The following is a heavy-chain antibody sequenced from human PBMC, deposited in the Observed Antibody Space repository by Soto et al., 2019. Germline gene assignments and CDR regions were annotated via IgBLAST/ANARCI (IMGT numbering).Heavy chain of an antibody. Sequence: SETLSLTCTVSGGSISSSSYYWGWIRQPPGKGLEWIGYTYRSGSAYYNPSLKSRVTISVDRSKNQFSLNLTSVTAADTAVYYCARDYYGMDVWGQGTTVTVSS. CDR2: TYRSGSA. CDR3: ARDYYGMDV. CDR1: GGSISSSSYY. V-gene: IGHV4-39*07. J-gene: IGHJ6*02.